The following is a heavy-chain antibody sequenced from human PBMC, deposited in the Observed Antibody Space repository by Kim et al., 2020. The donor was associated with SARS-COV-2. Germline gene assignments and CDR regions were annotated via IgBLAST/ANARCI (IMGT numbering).Heavy chain of an antibody. CDR2: IYSGDSST. J-gene: IGHJ4*01. Sequence: GGSLRLSCAASGFTFSSYAMSWVRQAPGKGLEWVSVIYSGDSSTYYADSVKGRFTISRDNSKNTLYLQMNSLRAEDAAVYYCAKLPTHYYDSSGYYYWG. CDR1: GFTFSSYA. V-gene: IGHV3-23*03. CDR3: AKLPTHYYDSSGYYY. D-gene: IGHD3-22*01.